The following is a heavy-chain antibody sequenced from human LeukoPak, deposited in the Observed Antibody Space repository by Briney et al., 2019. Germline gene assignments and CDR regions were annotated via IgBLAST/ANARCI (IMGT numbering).Heavy chain of an antibody. V-gene: IGHV3-21*01. Sequence: GGSLRLSCAASGSTFSSYSMNWVRQAPGKGLEWGSSISSSSSYIYYADSVKGRFTISSDNAKNSLYLQMNSLRAEDTALYYCASVDYYGSGNYYNDVDYWGQGTLVTVSS. D-gene: IGHD3-10*01. J-gene: IGHJ4*02. CDR2: ISSSSSYI. CDR3: ASVDYYGSGNYYNDVDY. CDR1: GSTFSSYS.